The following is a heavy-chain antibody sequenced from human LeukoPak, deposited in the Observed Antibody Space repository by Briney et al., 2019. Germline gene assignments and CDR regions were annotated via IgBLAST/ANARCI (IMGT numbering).Heavy chain of an antibody. CDR3: AKGQWFGEFYFDY. CDR2: ISWNSGSI. Sequence: GGSLRLSCAASGFTFDDYAMHWVRQAPGKGLEWVSGISWNSGSIGYADSVKGRLTISRDNAKNSLYLQMNSLRAEDTALYYCAKGQWFGEFYFDYWGQGTLVTVSS. D-gene: IGHD3-10*01. J-gene: IGHJ4*02. CDR1: GFTFDDYA. V-gene: IGHV3-9*01.